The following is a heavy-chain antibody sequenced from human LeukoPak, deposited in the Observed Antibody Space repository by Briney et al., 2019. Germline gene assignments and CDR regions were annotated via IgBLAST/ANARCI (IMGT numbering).Heavy chain of an antibody. CDR3: ASACGWEFGY. Sequence: GGSLRLSCVASVSSGLTRWMNWVRQAPGKGLEWVAIIKEDGSDKYYVDSVKGRFTISRDNAKNSVYLQKNSLKVGETAVYYCASACGWEFGYWGQGTLVTVSS. CDR1: VSSGLTRW. CDR2: IKEDGSDK. D-gene: IGHD1-26*01. V-gene: IGHV3-7*01. J-gene: IGHJ4*02.